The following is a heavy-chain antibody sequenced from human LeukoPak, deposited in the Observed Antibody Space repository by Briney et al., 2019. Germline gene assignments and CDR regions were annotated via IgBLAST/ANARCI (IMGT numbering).Heavy chain of an antibody. CDR2: IYNSGST. CDR3: ARVTSMVRGVDFDY. D-gene: IGHD3-10*01. CDR1: GGSISSGTYY. J-gene: IGHJ4*02. Sequence: SETLSLTCTVSGGSISSGTYYWSWIRQPPGKGLEWIGYIYNSGSTNYNPSLESRVTLSVDTSKNQFSLKLSAMTGADTAVYYCARVTSMVRGVDFDYWGQGILVTVSS. V-gene: IGHV4-61*01.